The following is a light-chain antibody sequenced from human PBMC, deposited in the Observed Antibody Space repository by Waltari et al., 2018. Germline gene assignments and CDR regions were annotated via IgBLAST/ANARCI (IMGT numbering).Light chain of an antibody. CDR3: QQYYSHPPT. J-gene: IGKJ1*01. V-gene: IGKV1-8*01. CDR2: AAS. CDR1: QGISSY. Sequence: AIRITQSPSALSASTGDRVTITCRASQGISSYVAWYQQKPGKAPKFLIYAASTLQSGVPSRFSGSGSGTDFTLTISCLQSEDFASYYCQQYYSHPPTFGQGTKVENK.